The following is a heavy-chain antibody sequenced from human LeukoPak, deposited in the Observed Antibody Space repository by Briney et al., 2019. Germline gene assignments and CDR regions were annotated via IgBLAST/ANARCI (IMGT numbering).Heavy chain of an antibody. CDR1: GFTFSSYA. V-gene: IGHV3-30*04. Sequence: GASLRLSCAASGFTFSSYAMHWVRQAPGKGLEWVAVISYDGSNKYYADSVQGRFTISRDNSKNTLYLQMNSLRAEDTAVYYCARELSGRGAYWGQGTLVTVSS. J-gene: IGHJ4*02. CDR2: ISYDGSNK. D-gene: IGHD1-26*01. CDR3: ARELSGRGAY.